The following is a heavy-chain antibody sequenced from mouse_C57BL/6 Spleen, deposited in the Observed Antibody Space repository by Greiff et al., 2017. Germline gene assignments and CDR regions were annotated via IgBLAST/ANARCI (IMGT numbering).Heavy chain of an antibody. Sequence: EVTLEESGGDLVKPGGSLKLSCAASGFTFSSYGMSWVRQTPDKRLEWVATISSGGSYTYYPDSVKGRITISRDNAKNTLYLQMSSLKSDDTAMYYCARQGHGYDFDAWFAYWGQGTLVTVSA. CDR3: ARQGHGYDFDAWFAY. CDR2: ISSGGSYT. D-gene: IGHD2-4*01. CDR1: GFTFSSYG. J-gene: IGHJ3*01. V-gene: IGHV5-6*02.